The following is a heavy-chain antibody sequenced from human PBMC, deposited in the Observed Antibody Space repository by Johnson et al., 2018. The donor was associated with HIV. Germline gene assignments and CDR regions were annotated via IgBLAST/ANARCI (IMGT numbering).Heavy chain of an antibody. CDR3: AKEGYSASFDI. Sequence: EVQVVESGGGVVRPGGSLRLSCAASGFTFDNYGMSWVRLAPWKGLEWVSGINWNGGSTGYADSVKGRFTISRDNAKNSLYLQMNSLRGEDTAVYHCAKEGYSASFDIWGQGTMLTVSS. CDR2: INWNGGST. V-gene: IGHV3-20*01. CDR1: GFTFDNYG. D-gene: IGHD2-21*01. J-gene: IGHJ3*02.